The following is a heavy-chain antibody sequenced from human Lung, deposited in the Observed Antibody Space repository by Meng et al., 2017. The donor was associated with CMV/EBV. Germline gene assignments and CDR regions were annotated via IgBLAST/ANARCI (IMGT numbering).Heavy chain of an antibody. D-gene: IGHD6-6*01. Sequence: ESXKISXAASGFTFSSYSMNWVRQAPGKGLEWVSSISSSSSYIYYADSVKGRFTISRDNAKNSLYLQMNSLRAEDTAVYYCARDSSSSYYYYGMDVWGQGXTVTVSS. CDR3: ARDSSSSYYYYGMDV. CDR2: ISSSSSYI. V-gene: IGHV3-21*01. CDR1: GFTFSSYS. J-gene: IGHJ6*02.